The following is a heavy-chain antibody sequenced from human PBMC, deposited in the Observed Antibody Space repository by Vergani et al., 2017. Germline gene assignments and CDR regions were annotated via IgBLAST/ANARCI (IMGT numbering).Heavy chain of an antibody. Sequence: EVQMVESGGGLVKPGGSLRLSCVASGFTFSHYSMNWVRQAPGKGLEWVSAISGSGGSTYYADSVKGRFTISRDNSKNTLYLQMNSLRAEDTAVYYCAKEGTTVTTYYYYMDVWGKGTTVTVSS. D-gene: IGHD4-11*01. V-gene: IGHV3-23*04. CDR1: GFTFSHYS. CDR2: ISGSGGST. J-gene: IGHJ6*03. CDR3: AKEGTTVTTYYYYMDV.